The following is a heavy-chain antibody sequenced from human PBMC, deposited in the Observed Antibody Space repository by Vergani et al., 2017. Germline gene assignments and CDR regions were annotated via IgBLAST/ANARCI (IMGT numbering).Heavy chain of an antibody. CDR2: IYHSGST. CDR1: GGSISSGGYS. Sequence: QLQLQESGSGLVKPSQTLSLTCAVSGGSISSGGYSWSWIRQPPGKGLEWIGYIYHSGSTYYNPSLKSRVTISVDRSKNQFSLKLSSVTAADTAVYYCASLYCSSTSCYDAVTGWFYPWGQGTLVTVSS. CDR3: ASLYCSSTSCYDAVTGWFYP. J-gene: IGHJ5*02. D-gene: IGHD2-2*01. V-gene: IGHV4-30-2*01.